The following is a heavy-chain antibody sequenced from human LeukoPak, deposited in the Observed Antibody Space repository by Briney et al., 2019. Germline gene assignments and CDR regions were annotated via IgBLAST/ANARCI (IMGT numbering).Heavy chain of an antibody. Sequence: KASETLSLTCTVSGGSISSSSYYWGWIRQPPGKGLQWIGSINYSGTTYYYPSLKSRVTISVDTSKNQFSLKLSSVTAADTAVYYCARDVPSGLFDYWGQGSLVTVSS. CDR2: INYSGTT. J-gene: IGHJ4*02. V-gene: IGHV4-39*07. CDR1: GGSISSSSYY. CDR3: ARDVPSGLFDY. D-gene: IGHD3-10*01.